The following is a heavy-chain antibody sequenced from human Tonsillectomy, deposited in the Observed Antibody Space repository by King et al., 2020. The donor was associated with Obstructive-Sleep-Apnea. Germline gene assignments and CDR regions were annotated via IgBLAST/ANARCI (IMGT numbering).Heavy chain of an antibody. V-gene: IGHV1-3*04. Sequence: QLVQSGAEVQKPGASVKVSCKASGYTFTSYAMHWVRQAPGQRLEWMGWINTGNGNTKYSQKFQGRVTITRDTSASTAYMDLSSLRPEDTAVYYCARDRWAVAGTVYFDYWGQGTLVTVSS. CDR2: INTGNGNT. CDR1: GYTFTSYA. CDR3: ARDRWAVAGTVYFDY. J-gene: IGHJ4*02. D-gene: IGHD6-19*01.